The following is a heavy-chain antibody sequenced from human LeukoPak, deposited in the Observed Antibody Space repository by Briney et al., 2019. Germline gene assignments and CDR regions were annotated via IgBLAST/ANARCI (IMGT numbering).Heavy chain of an antibody. CDR2: IRYDGSNK. Sequence: GGSLRLSCAASGFTFSSYGMHWVRQAPGKGLEWVAFIRYDGSNKYYADSVKGRFTISRDNSKNTLYLQMNSLRAEDTAVYYCAKDMLGYCSGGSSPGFDYWGQGTLVTVSS. D-gene: IGHD2-15*01. CDR1: GFTFSSYG. J-gene: IGHJ4*02. CDR3: AKDMLGYCSGGSSPGFDY. V-gene: IGHV3-30*02.